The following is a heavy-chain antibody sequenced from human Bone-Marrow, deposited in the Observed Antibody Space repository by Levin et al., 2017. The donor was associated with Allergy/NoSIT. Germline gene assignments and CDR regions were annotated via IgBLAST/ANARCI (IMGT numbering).Heavy chain of an antibody. CDR3: ARDLSDCSGGSCYKLNYWYFDR. J-gene: IGHJ2*01. D-gene: IGHD2-15*01. CDR2: ISSSSSYI. V-gene: IGHV3-21*01. CDR1: GFTFSSYS. Sequence: PGGSLRLSCAASGFTFSSYSMNWVRQAPGKGLEWVSSISSSSSYIYYADSVKGRFTISRDNAKNSLYLQMNSLRAEDTAVYYCARDLSDCSGGSCYKLNYWYFDRWGRGTLVTVSS.